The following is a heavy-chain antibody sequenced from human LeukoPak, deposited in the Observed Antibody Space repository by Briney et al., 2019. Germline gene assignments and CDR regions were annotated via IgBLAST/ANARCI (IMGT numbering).Heavy chain of an antibody. Sequence: ASVKVSCKASGYTFTSYAMTWVRQAPGQGLEWMGWINTNTGNPTYAQGFTGRFVFSLDTSVSTAYLQISSLKAEDTAVYYCARMIAEVGATYNWFDPWGQGTLVTVSS. CDR1: GYTFTSYA. CDR2: INTNTGNP. D-gene: IGHD1-26*01. V-gene: IGHV7-4-1*02. J-gene: IGHJ5*02. CDR3: ARMIAEVGATYNWFDP.